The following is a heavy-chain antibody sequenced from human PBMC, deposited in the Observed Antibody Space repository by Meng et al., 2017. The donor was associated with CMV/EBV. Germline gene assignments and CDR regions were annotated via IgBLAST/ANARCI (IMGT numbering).Heavy chain of an antibody. CDR1: GGSFSGYY. J-gene: IGHJ4*02. Sequence: QVQLQQVGAGLLTPSETLSLTCAVYGGSFSGYYWSWIRQPPGKGLEWIGEINHSGSINYHPSLKSRVTISVDTSKNQFSLKLSSVTAADTAVYYCASSLTYPDYWGQGTLVTVSS. V-gene: IGHV4-34*01. D-gene: IGHD2-15*01. CDR2: INHSGSI. CDR3: ASSLTYPDY.